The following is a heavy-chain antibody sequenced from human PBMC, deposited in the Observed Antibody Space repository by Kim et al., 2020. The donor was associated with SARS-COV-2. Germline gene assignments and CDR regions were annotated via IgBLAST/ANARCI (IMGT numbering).Heavy chain of an antibody. Sequence: GGSLRLSCAASGFTFSSYAMHWVRQAPGKGLEWVAIISYDGSNKYYADSVKGRFTISRDNSKNTLYLQMNSLRAEDTAVYYCARDSGAAFDYWGQGTLVTVSS. J-gene: IGHJ4*02. V-gene: IGHV3-30-3*01. CDR3: ARDSGAAFDY. CDR1: GFTFSSYA. D-gene: IGHD4-17*01. CDR2: ISYDGSNK.